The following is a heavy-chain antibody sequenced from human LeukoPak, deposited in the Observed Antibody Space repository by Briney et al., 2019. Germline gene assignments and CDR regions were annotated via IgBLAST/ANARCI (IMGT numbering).Heavy chain of an antibody. CDR1: GGSISSYY. V-gene: IGHV4-59*01. Sequence: SETLSLTCTVSGGSISSYYWSWIRQPPGKGLEWIGYIYYSGSTNYNPSLKSRVTISVDTSKNQLSLKLSSVTAADTAVYYCARTCITIFGEYYYYYMDVWGKGTTVTVSS. CDR2: IYYSGST. D-gene: IGHD3-3*01. CDR3: ARTCITIFGEYYYYYMDV. J-gene: IGHJ6*03.